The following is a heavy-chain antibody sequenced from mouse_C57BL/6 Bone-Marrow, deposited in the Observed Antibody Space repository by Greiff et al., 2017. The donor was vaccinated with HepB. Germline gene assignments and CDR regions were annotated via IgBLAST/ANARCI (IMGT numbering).Heavy chain of an antibody. V-gene: IGHV5-6*01. CDR3: ARDWAYFDY. CDR1: GFTFSSYG. CDR2: ISSGGSYT. D-gene: IGHD4-1*01. J-gene: IGHJ2*01. Sequence: EVQLQESGGDLVKPGGSLKLSCAASGFTFSSYGMSWVRQTPDKRLEWVATISSGGSYTYYPDSVKGRFTISRDNAKNTLYLQMSSLKSEDTAMYYCARDWAYFDYWGQGTTLTVSS.